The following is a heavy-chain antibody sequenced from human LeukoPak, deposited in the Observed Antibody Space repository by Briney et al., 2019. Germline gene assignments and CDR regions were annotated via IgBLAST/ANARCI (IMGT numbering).Heavy chain of an antibody. CDR3: ARTPRPLRDAFDI. Sequence: ASVKVSCKASGYTFTSYYMHWLRQAPGQGLEWMGIINPSGGSTSYAQKFQGRVTMTRDTSTSTVYMELSSLRSEDTAVYYCARTPRPLRDAFDIWGQGTMVTVSS. CDR1: GYTFTSYY. CDR2: INPSGGST. D-gene: IGHD2-8*01. J-gene: IGHJ3*02. V-gene: IGHV1-46*01.